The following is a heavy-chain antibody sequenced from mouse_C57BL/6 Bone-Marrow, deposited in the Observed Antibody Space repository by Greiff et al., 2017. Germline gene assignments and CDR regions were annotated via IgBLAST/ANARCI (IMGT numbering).Heavy chain of an antibody. J-gene: IGHJ4*01. CDR2: IDPENGDT. V-gene: IGHV14-4*01. CDR1: GFNIKDDY. D-gene: IGHD2-4*01. CDR3: TTWGDYDGLYDAMDY. Sequence: VQLQQSGAELVRPGASVKLSCTASGFNIKDDYMHWVKQRPEQGLEWIGWIDPENGDTESASKFQGKATITAATSSNTAYLQLSSLTSEDTAIYYGTTWGDYDGLYDAMDYWGQGTSVTVSS.